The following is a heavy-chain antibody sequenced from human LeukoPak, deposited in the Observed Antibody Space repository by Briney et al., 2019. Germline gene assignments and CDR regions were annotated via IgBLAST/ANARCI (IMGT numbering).Heavy chain of an antibody. D-gene: IGHD6-19*01. Sequence: PGGSLRPSCSASGFTFSIYAMNWVRQAPGKGLEWVSTIRDSGSSTYYADSVKGRFTISRDNSKNTLYLQMNSLRAEDTAVYYCAKVGGDSGWYFDYWGQGTLVTVSS. CDR2: IRDSGSST. CDR1: GFTFSIYA. CDR3: AKVGGDSGWYFDY. J-gene: IGHJ4*02. V-gene: IGHV3-23*01.